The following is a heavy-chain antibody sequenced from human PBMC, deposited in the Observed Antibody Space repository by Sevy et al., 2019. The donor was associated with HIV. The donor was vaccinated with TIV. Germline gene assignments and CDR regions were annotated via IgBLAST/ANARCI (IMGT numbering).Heavy chain of an antibody. J-gene: IGHJ4*02. D-gene: IGHD3-3*01. CDR1: GFMFSYYA. CDR3: AKDRGIFGLVYYLDS. V-gene: IGHV3-30*18. Sequence: GGSLRLSCGASGFMFSYYAMHWVRQAPGKGLEWVAVISYDGSAKYYADSVKGRFTISRDNAKNTLYLQMNGLRPDDTAAYYCAKDRGIFGLVYYLDSWGQGTLVTVSS. CDR2: ISYDGSAK.